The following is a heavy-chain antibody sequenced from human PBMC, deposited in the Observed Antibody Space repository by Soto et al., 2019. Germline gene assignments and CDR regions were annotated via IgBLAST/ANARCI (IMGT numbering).Heavy chain of an antibody. CDR1: GFTVSTHY. Sequence: EVQLVESGGGLVQPGGSLRLSCAASGFTVSTHYMTGVRQAPGKGLEWVSVMFYGGSTYYADSVKGRFTIPRDDSENTLYLKMNSLRAEDTAVYYCATTGMGITLYYYYHGMDVWGQGTTVSVSS. V-gene: IGHV3-66*01. CDR2: MFYGGST. CDR3: ATTGMGITLYYYYHGMDV. D-gene: IGHD3-10*01. J-gene: IGHJ6*02.